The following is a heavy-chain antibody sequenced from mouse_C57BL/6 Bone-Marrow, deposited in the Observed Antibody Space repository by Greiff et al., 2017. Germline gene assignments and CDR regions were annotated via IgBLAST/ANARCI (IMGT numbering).Heavy chain of an antibody. CDR2: INPNYGTT. Sequence: EVQLQESGPELVKPGASVKISCTASGYSFTDYNMNWVKQSNGKSLEWIGVINPNYGTTSYNQKFKGKATLTVDQSSSTAYMQLNSLTSEDSAVYYGARAFLGRTEIWYSDVWGTVTTVTVSS. V-gene: IGHV1-39*01. CDR3: ARAFLGRTEIWYSDV. D-gene: IGHD4-1*01. CDR1: GYSFTDYN. J-gene: IGHJ1*03.